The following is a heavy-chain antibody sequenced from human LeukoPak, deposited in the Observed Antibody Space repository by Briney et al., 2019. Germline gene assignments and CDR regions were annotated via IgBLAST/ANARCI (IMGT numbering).Heavy chain of an antibody. V-gene: IGHV4-38-2*02. CDR2: IYYSGST. J-gene: IGHJ6*04. CDR1: GYSIRSAYY. Sequence: SETLSLTCTVSGYSIRSAYYWGWIRQPPGKGLEWIGSIYYSGSTYYNPSLKSRVTISVDTSKNQFSLKLSSVTAADTAVYYCARPAAAAGIRGDVWGRGTTVTVSS. CDR3: ARPAAAAGIRGDV. D-gene: IGHD6-13*01.